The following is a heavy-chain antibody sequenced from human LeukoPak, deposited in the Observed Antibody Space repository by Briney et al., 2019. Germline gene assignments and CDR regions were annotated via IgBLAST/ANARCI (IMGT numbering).Heavy chain of an antibody. J-gene: IGHJ4*02. D-gene: IGHD2-21*02. Sequence: GGSLRLSCAASGFTVSSSYMSWVRQSPGKGLEWVSGISWNSGSIGYADSVKGRFTISRDNAKNSLYLQMNSLRAEDTALYYCAKVYCGGDGWFNYWGRGTLVTSPQ. CDR3: AKVYCGGDGWFNY. V-gene: IGHV3-9*01. CDR1: GFTVSSSY. CDR2: ISWNSGSI.